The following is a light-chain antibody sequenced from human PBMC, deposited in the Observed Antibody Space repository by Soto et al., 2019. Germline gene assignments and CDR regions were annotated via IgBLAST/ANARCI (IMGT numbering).Light chain of an antibody. CDR3: LQRGDWPPS. CDR2: DAF. J-gene: IGKJ4*01. CDR1: QTVSSSN. V-gene: IGKV3-11*01. Sequence: IVLTQSPGTLSLSPGERATLSLSASQTVSSSNSAWFKQKPGQAPRLLSYDAFNRAPGIPARFSGSGSGTEFSLTISSLEPEDFAVYYCLQRGDWPPSFGGGTKVDI.